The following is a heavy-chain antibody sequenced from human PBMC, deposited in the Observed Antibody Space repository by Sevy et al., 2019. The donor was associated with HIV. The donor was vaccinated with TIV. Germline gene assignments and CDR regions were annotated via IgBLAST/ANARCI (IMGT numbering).Heavy chain of an antibody. D-gene: IGHD6-13*01. CDR2: IRSKRNSYAT. CDR3: TRGGARDSSSWYDYFDY. Sequence: GGSLRLSCAASGFTFSGSAMQWVRQASGKGLEWVGRIRSKRNSYATAYAASVKGRFTISRDDSKNTVYLQMNSLKTEDTAVYYCTRGGARDSSSWYDYFDYWGQGTLVTVSS. J-gene: IGHJ4*02. V-gene: IGHV3-73*01. CDR1: GFTFSGSA.